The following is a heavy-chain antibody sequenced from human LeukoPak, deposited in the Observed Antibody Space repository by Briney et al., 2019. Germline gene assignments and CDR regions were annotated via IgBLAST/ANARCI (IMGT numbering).Heavy chain of an antibody. CDR1: GYTFTSYA. D-gene: IGHD2-15*01. CDR3: ARGYCSGGSCSGYFDY. CDR2: INPNSGGT. V-gene: IGHV1-2*02. J-gene: IGHJ4*02. Sequence: GASVKVSCKASGYTFTSYAISWVRQAPGQGLEWMGWINPNSGGTNYAQKFQGRVTMTRDTSISTAYMELSRLRSDDTAVYYCARGYCSGGSCSGYFDYWGQGTLVTVSS.